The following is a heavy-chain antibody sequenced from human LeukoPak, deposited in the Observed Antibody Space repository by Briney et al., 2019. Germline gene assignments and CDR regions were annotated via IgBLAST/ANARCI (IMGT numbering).Heavy chain of an antibody. CDR1: GFTFSSHA. CDR3: AKVRSVAGLWGPPDS. Sequence: PGGSLRLSCVASGFTFSSHAMSWVRQAPGMGPEWVSAITFSGSSTNYADSVKGRFTISRDNFKNTLHLQMNTLRAEDTAVYYCAKVRSVAGLWGPPDSWGQGTLVTVSS. J-gene: IGHJ4*02. CDR2: ITFSGSST. V-gene: IGHV3-23*01. D-gene: IGHD6-19*01.